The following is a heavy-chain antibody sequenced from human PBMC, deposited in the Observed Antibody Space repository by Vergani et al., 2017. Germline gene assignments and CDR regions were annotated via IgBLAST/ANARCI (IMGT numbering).Heavy chain of an antibody. D-gene: IGHD2-15*01. J-gene: IGHJ1*01. CDR1: GFTSSYYG. Sequence: QVHQVESGGGVVQPGRSLRLSCVVSGFTSSYYGMHWVRQAPGKGLEWVAVISYDGTQKYYADSVKGRFTISRDNSKSTRYLQMNSLRTEDTAVYYCATKSCGTPGCQIGYFREWGQGTLVTGSS. CDR3: ATKSCGTPGCQIGYFRE. V-gene: IGHV3-30*03. CDR2: ISYDGTQK.